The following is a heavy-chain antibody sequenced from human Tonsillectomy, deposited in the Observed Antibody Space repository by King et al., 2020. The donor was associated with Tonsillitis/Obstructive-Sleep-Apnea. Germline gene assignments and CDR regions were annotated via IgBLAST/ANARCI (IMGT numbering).Heavy chain of an antibody. CDR1: AFTFSEYY. V-gene: IGHV3-11*05. D-gene: IGHD1-26*01. Sequence: QVQLVESGGGLVKPGGSLRLSCAASAFTFSEYYMTWIRQAPGKGLEWVSYISSSSSYTNYADSVKGRFTISRDNAKNSLYLQMNNLRAEETAVYYCARVDVVDRYSGTGWFAHWGQGTLVTVSS. CDR2: ISSSSSYT. CDR3: ARVDVVDRYSGTGWFAH. J-gene: IGHJ5*02.